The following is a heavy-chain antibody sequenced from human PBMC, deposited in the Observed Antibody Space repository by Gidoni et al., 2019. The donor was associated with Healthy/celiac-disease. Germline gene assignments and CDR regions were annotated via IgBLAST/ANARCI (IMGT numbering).Heavy chain of an antibody. J-gene: IGHJ4*02. CDR3: AKELYYYDSSGYSRGY. Sequence: EVQLLESGGGLVQPGGSLRLSCAASGFTFSSYAMSWVRQAPGKGLEWVSAISGSGGSTYYAASVKGRLTISRDNSKNTLYLQMNSMRAEDTDVYYCAKELYYYDSSGYSRGYWGQGTLVTVSS. CDR1: GFTFSSYA. V-gene: IGHV3-23*01. CDR2: ISGSGGST. D-gene: IGHD3-22*01.